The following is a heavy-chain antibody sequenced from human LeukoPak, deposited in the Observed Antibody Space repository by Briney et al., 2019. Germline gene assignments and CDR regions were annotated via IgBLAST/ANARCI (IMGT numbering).Heavy chain of an antibody. CDR1: GGTFSSYA. J-gene: IGHJ6*03. Sequence: SVKVSCKASGGTFSSYAISWVRQAPGQGLEWMGGIIPIFGTANYAQKFQGRVTITADESTSTAYMELGSLRSEDTAVYYCARGPDIVLIESYMDVWGKGTTVTVSS. D-gene: IGHD2-8*01. CDR3: ARGPDIVLIESYMDV. V-gene: IGHV1-69*13. CDR2: IIPIFGTA.